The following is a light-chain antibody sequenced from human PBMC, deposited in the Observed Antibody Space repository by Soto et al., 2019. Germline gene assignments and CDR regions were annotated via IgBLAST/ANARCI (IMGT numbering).Light chain of an antibody. Sequence: DIQMTQSPSSLSASVGDRVTITCRASQSISSYLNWYQQKPGKAPKLLIYAASSLQSGVPSRFSRSGSGTDFPLTISSLQPEDFATYYCQQSYSTPPTFGQGTKVEIK. V-gene: IGKV1-39*01. CDR2: AAS. CDR1: QSISSY. CDR3: QQSYSTPPT. J-gene: IGKJ1*01.